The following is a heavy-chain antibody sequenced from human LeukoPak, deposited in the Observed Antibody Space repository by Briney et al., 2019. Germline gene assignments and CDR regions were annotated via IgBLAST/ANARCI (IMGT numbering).Heavy chain of an antibody. V-gene: IGHV1-2*02. Sequence: GASVKVSCKASGYTFTGYYMHWVRQAPGQGLEWMGWINPNSGGTNYAQKFQGRVTMTRDTSISTAYMELSRLRSDDTAVYYCARDAYYSSSSHPFDYWGQGTLVTVSS. CDR1: GYTFTGYY. CDR2: INPNSGGT. D-gene: IGHD6-6*01. J-gene: IGHJ4*02. CDR3: ARDAYYSSSSHPFDY.